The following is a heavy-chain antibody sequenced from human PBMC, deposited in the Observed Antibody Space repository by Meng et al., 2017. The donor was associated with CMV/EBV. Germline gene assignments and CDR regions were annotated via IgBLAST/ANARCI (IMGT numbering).Heavy chain of an antibody. CDR3: AKDNSGDYYYYYGMDV. CDR2: ISGSGGST. CDR1: GFTFSSYA. J-gene: IGHJ6*02. V-gene: IGHV3-23*01. D-gene: IGHD3-10*01. Sequence: GGSLRLSCAASGFTFSSYAMSWVRQAPGKGLEWVSAISGSGGSTYYADSVKGRFTISRDNSKNTLYPQMNSLRAEDTAVYYCAKDNSGDYYYYYGMDVWGQGTTVTVSS.